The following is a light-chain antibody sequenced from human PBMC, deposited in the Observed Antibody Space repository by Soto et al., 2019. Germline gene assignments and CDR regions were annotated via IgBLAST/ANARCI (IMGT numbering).Light chain of an antibody. J-gene: IGKJ5*01. CDR1: QGISNW. CDR2: TTS. CDR3: QQSSIFPLT. V-gene: IGKV1D-12*01. Sequence: DIQMTQSPSSVSASVGDRVTITCRASQGISNWLAWYQQKPGKASKPLIYTTSSLQSGVPSIFIGSGSGTDFTLTISSVQPEDFATSYCQQSSIFPLTFGQGTRLEIK.